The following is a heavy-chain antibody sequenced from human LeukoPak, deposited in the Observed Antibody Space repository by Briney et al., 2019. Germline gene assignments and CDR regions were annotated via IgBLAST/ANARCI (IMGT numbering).Heavy chain of an antibody. V-gene: IGHV1-24*01. Sequence: GASVKVSCKVSGYTLTELSMHWVRQAPGKGLEWMGGFDPEDGETIYAQKFQGRVTMTEDTSTDTAYMELSSLRSEDTAVYYCATEGLYCSSTSCQAREAFDIWGQGTMVTVSS. CDR3: ATEGLYCSSTSCQAREAFDI. J-gene: IGHJ3*02. CDR2: FDPEDGET. CDR1: GYTLTELS. D-gene: IGHD2-2*01.